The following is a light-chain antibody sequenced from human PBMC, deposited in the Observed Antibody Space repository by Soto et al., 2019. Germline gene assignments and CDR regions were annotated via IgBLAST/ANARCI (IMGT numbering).Light chain of an antibody. Sequence: QTVVTQAPSFSVSPGGTVTLTCGLSSGSVSTSYYPSWYQQTQGQAPRTLIYSTNTRSSGVPDRFSGSILGNKAALTITGAQADDESDYYCVLYMGSGTYVVFGGGTKLTVL. CDR2: STN. J-gene: IGLJ2*01. V-gene: IGLV8-61*01. CDR3: VLYMGSGTYVV. CDR1: SGSVSTSYY.